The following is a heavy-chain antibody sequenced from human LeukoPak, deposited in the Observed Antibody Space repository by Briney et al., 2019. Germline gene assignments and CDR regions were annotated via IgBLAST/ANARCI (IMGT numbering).Heavy chain of an antibody. J-gene: IGHJ3*02. Sequence: GGSLRLSCAASGFWFSDWYMNWIRQAPGKGLEWVSYISESGSSIYYADSVKGRFTISRDNAKNSLFLQMNSLRAEDTAVYYCARDRGGSAFDIWGQGTMVTVSS. V-gene: IGHV3-11*04. CDR3: ARDRGGSAFDI. D-gene: IGHD3-16*01. CDR1: GFWFSDWY. CDR2: ISESGSSI.